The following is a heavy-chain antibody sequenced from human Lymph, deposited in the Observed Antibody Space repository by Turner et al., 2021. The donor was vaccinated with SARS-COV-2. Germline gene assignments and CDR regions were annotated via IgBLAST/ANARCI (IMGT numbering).Heavy chain of an antibody. CDR1: GYTFTSYA. Sequence: VQLVQSGAEVKKPGASVKVSCKASGYTFTSYAMHWVRQAPGQRLEWMGWINAGNGNTKYSQKFQGRVTITSDTSASTAYIELSSLSSEDTAVYYCARGKSPLLRFLEWLLSLDYWGQGTLVTVSS. D-gene: IGHD3-3*01. J-gene: IGHJ4*02. CDR3: ARGKSPLLRFLEWLLSLDY. CDR2: INAGNGNT. V-gene: IGHV1-3*01.